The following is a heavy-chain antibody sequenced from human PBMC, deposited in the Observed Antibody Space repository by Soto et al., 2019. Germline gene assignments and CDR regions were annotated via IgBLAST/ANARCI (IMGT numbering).Heavy chain of an antibody. CDR2: IIPIFGTA. Sequence: QVQLVQSGAEVKKPGSSVKVSCKASGGTFSSYAISWVRQAPGQGLEWMGGIIPIFGTANYAQKFQGRVTITADESTSTAYMELSSLRSEDTAVHYCARASSGYYYGAIFYGMAVWGQGPTVTVSS. CDR1: GGTFSSYA. D-gene: IGHD3-22*01. CDR3: ARASSGYYYGAIFYGMAV. J-gene: IGHJ6*02. V-gene: IGHV1-69*01.